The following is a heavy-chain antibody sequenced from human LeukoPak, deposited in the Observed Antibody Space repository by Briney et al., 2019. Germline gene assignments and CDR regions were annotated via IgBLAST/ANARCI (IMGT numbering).Heavy chain of an antibody. CDR1: GFTVSSNY. CDR3: ARREITMIVE. J-gene: IGHJ4*02. CDR2: INHSGST. D-gene: IGHD3-22*01. V-gene: IGHV4-34*01. Sequence: PGGSLRLSCAASGFTVSSNYMSWVRQPPGKGLEWIGEINHSGSTNYNPSLKSRVTISVDTSKNQFSLKLSSVTAADTAVYYCARREITMIVEWGQGTLVTVSS.